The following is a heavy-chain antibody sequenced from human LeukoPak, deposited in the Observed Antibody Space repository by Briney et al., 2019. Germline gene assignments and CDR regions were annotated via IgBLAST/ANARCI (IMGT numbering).Heavy chain of an antibody. Sequence: PGGSLRLSCAASGFTFSSYAMHWVRQAPGKGLEWVADISYDRSNKYYADSVKGRFTISRDNAKNTLYLQINSLRAEDTAVYYCARDRSIVLVTTCGMDVWGQGTTVTVSS. D-gene: IGHD2-15*01. CDR1: GFTFSSYA. CDR3: ARDRSIVLVTTCGMDV. J-gene: IGHJ6*02. CDR2: ISYDRSNK. V-gene: IGHV3-30-3*01.